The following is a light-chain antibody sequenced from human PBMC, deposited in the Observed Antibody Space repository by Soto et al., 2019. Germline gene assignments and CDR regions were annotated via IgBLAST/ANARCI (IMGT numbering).Light chain of an antibody. CDR2: KAS. V-gene: IGKV1-5*03. J-gene: IGKJ2*01. CDR1: QSISSW. Sequence: DIQMTQSPSTLSASVGDRVTITCRASQSISSWLAWYQQKPGKAPKLLIYKASSLESGVPSRFSGSGSRTEFTLTISSLQPDDFATYYCQQYNSYSPGYTFGQGTKLEIK. CDR3: QQYNSYSPGYT.